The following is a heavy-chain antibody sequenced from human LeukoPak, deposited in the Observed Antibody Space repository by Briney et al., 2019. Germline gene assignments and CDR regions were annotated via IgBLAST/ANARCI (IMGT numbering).Heavy chain of an antibody. CDR3: ARGSDDPLDY. J-gene: IGHJ4*02. V-gene: IGHV4-59*01. CDR2: ISYSGST. Sequence: SETLSLTCTVSGGSISSYYWSWIRQPPGKGLEWIGYISYSGSTNYNPSLNSRVTISVDTSKNQFSLKLSSVIAADTAVYYCARGSDDPLDYWGQGTLVTVSS. CDR1: GGSISSYY.